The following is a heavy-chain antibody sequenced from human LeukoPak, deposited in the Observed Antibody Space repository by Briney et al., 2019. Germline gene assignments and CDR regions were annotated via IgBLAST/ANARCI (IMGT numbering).Heavy chain of an antibody. CDR1: GGSISSSSYY. V-gene: IGHV4-39*01. Sequence: SETLSLTCTVSGGSISSSSYYWGWIRQPPGKGLEWIGSIYYSGSTYYNPSLKSRVTISVDTSKNQFSLKLSSVTAADTAVYYCARIRYYYDSYQRGGFDYWGQGTVVTVSS. J-gene: IGHJ4*02. D-gene: IGHD3-22*01. CDR2: IYYSGST. CDR3: ARIRYYYDSYQRGGFDY.